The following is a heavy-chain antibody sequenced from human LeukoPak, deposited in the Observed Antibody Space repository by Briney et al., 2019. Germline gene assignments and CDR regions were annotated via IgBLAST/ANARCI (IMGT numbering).Heavy chain of an antibody. CDR2: ISGSGGST. D-gene: IGHD1/OR15-1a*01. CDR1: GFTFRSYA. J-gene: IGHJ4*02. CDR3: AKEQTRKQGDSAGTFDY. Sequence: PGGSLRLSCAASGFTFRSYAMSWVRQAPGKGLEWVSAISGSGGSTYYADSVKGRFTISRDNSKNTLYLQMNSLRAEDTAVYSCAKEQTRKQGDSAGTFDYWGQGTLVTVSS. V-gene: IGHV3-23*01.